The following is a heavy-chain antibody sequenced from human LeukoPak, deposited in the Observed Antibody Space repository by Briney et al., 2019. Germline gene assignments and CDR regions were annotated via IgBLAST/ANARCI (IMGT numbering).Heavy chain of an antibody. V-gene: IGHV3-7*01. CDR1: GFTFSNYW. J-gene: IGHJ4*02. CDR2: INQDGSQS. Sequence: GGSLRLSCAASGFTFSNYWVNWVRQAPGKGLEWLANINQDGSQSHYVDSVKGRFTISRDNAKNSLYLHMNTLRAEGTAVYYCARDYSASGSFDYWGQGTLVTVSS. CDR3: ARDYSASGSFDY. D-gene: IGHD3-10*01.